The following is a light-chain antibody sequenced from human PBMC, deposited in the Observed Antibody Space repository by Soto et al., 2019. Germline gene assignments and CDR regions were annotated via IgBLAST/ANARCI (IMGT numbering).Light chain of an antibody. CDR2: EVS. J-gene: IGLJ2*01. CDR1: SSDVGGYNY. CDR3: SSYTSSSTLV. V-gene: IGLV2-14*01. Sequence: QSALTQPASVSGSPGQSITISCTGTSSDVGGYNYVFWYQQHPGIAPKLMISEVSNRPSGVSNRFSGSKSGNTASLTISGLQAEDEADYYCSSYTSSSTLVFGGGTKLTVL.